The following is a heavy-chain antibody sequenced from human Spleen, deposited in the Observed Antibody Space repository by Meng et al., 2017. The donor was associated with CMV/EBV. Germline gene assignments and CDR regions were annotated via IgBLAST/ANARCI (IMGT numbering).Heavy chain of an antibody. CDR1: FRLTTSTVG. Sequence: FRLTTSTVGVGWIRPPPGKALEWLALVYWNDDKRYSPSLKTRLTITKDTSKDQVVLTMANMDPVDTAKYYCAHTRLTKDFWTGSFDYWGPGTLVTVSS. V-gene: IGHV2-5*01. CDR3: AHTRLTKDFWTGSFDY. CDR2: VYWNDDK. D-gene: IGHD3/OR15-3a*01. J-gene: IGHJ4*02.